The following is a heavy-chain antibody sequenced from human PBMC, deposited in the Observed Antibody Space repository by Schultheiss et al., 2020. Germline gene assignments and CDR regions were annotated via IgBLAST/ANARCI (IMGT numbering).Heavy chain of an antibody. CDR3: ARIDYGSGSPGIDY. V-gene: IGHV2-5*02. J-gene: IGHJ4*02. CDR2: IYWDDDK. Sequence: SGPTLVKPTQTLTLTCTFSGLSLSTSGVGVGWIRQPPGKALEWLALIYWDDDKRYSPSLKSRLTISKDTSKNQVVLTMTNMDPVDTATYYCARIDYGSGSPGIDYWGQGTLVTVSS. CDR1: GLSLSTSGVG. D-gene: IGHD3-10*01.